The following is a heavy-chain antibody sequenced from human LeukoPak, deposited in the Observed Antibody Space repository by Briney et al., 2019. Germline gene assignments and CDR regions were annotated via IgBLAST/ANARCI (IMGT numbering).Heavy chain of an antibody. CDR2: INHNSGGT. CDR3: ARDQLVLWFGEHAFDI. V-gene: IGHV1-2*02. D-gene: IGHD3-10*01. CDR1: GYTFTGYY. Sequence: GASVKVSCKASGYTFTGYYMHWVRQPPGQGLEWMGWINHNSGGTNYAQKFQGRVTMTRDTSISTAYMELSRLRSDDTAVYYCARDQLVLWFGEHAFDIWGQGTMVTVSS. J-gene: IGHJ3*02.